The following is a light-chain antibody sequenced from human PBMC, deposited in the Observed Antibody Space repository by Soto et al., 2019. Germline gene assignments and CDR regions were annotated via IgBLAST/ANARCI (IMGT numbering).Light chain of an antibody. Sequence: QSVLTQPASVSVSPGQSITISCSGTSSDIGAYNYVSWYQHHPDKAPKFMIYEVSNRPLGVSDRFSASKSGNTAYLTISGLQAEDEADYYCSSYTTSSTLVFGTGTKVTVL. CDR2: EVS. V-gene: IGLV2-14*01. CDR3: SSYTTSSTLV. J-gene: IGLJ1*01. CDR1: SSDIGAYNY.